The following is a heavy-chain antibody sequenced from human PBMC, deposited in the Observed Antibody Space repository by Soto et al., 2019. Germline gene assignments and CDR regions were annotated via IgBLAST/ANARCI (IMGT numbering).Heavy chain of an antibody. CDR1: GVSFSNNG. J-gene: IGHJ6*02. Sequence: QVQLVQSGAEVKKPGSSVKVSCKTSGVSFSNNGIGCVRQAPGHGREWMGGVSPPFRTSNYARKFQGRISITADASTGTVNMELSSLTSEDTAQYYCARVLYYGSGSYSPYGMDVWGQGTTVTVSS. V-gene: IGHV1-69*01. CDR2: VSPPFRTS. CDR3: ARVLYYGSGSYSPYGMDV. D-gene: IGHD3-10*01.